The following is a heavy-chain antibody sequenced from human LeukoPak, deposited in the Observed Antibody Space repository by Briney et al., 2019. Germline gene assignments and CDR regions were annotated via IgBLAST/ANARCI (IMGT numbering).Heavy chain of an antibody. D-gene: IGHD2/OR15-2a*01. CDR1: GFTFSDYY. Sequence: GGSLRLSCAASGFTFSDYYMIWIRQAPGKGLEWVSYISRNSTYTNYADSVKGRFTISRDNSKNTLYLQTNSLRAEDTAVYYCARDGGRGLLPAGDGMDVWGQGTTVTVSS. CDR2: ISRNSTYT. CDR3: ARDGGRGLLPAGDGMDV. J-gene: IGHJ6*02. V-gene: IGHV3-11*06.